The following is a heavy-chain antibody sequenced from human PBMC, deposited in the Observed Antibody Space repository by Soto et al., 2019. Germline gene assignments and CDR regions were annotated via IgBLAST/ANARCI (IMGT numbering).Heavy chain of an antibody. CDR3: AKDWTHFDY. CDR2: IRGSNENT. V-gene: IGHV3-23*01. J-gene: IGHJ4*02. Sequence: EVQLLESGGNLVQPGGPLRLSCAASGFIFSDYAMSWVRQAPGKGLEWVSLIRGSNENTYYADSVKGRFTISRDNSRNTLYLQMNSLRAEDTAIYYCAKDWTHFDYWGQGTLVTVSS. D-gene: IGHD1-1*01. CDR1: GFIFSDYA.